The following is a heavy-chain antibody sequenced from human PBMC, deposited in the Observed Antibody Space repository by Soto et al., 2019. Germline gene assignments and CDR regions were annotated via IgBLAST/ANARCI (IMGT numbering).Heavy chain of an antibody. D-gene: IGHD3-22*01. V-gene: IGHV4-59*01. J-gene: IGHJ5*02. CDR3: ARWTYYYDSSGYYNWFDP. Sequence: SETLSLTCTASGGSISSYYWSWIRQPPGKGLEWIGYIYYSGSTNYNPSLKSRVTISVDTSKNQFSLKLSSVTAADTAVCYCARWTYYYDSSGYYNWFDPWGQGTLVTVSS. CDR2: IYYSGST. CDR1: GGSISSYY.